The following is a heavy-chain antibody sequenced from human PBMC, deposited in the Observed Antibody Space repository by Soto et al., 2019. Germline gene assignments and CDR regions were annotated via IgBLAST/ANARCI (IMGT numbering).Heavy chain of an antibody. D-gene: IGHD2-2*01. J-gene: IGHJ6*02. Sequence: LSLTCTVSGGSISSSSYYWGWIRQPPGKGLEWIGSIYYSGSTYYNPSLKSRVTISVDTSKNQFSLKLSSVTAADTAVYYCARQGRYCSSTSCYHYYYYGMDVWGQGTTVTVSS. V-gene: IGHV4-39*01. CDR1: GGSISSSSYY. CDR3: ARQGRYCSSTSCYHYYYYGMDV. CDR2: IYYSGST.